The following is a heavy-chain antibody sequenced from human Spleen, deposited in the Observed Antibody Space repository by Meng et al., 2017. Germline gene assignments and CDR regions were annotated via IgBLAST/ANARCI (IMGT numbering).Heavy chain of an antibody. CDR1: GYTFPDYY. V-gene: IGHV1/OR15-3*02. CDR3: ARGWYSNWFDP. Sequence: ASVKVSCKASGYTFPDYYLHWVRRAPGQGLEWMAWINAGNGNTKYSQKFQGRVTITRDTSASTAYMELSSLRSEDTAVYYCARGWYSNWFDPWGQGTLVTVSS. J-gene: IGHJ5*02. D-gene: IGHD6-13*01. CDR2: INAGNGNT.